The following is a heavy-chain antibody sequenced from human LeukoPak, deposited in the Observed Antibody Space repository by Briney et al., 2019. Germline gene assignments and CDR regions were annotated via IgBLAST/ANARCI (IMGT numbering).Heavy chain of an antibody. D-gene: IGHD3-22*01. CDR1: GGSISSYY. CDR2: IYYSGST. CDR3: AREGNYYDSSGYYASFDY. V-gene: IGHV4-59*01. J-gene: IGHJ4*02. Sequence: PSETLSLTCTVSGGSISSYYWSWIRQPPGKGLEWIGYIYYSGSTNYNPSLKSRVTISVDTSKNQFSLKLSSVTAADTAVYYCAREGNYYDSSGYYASFDYWGQGTLVTVSS.